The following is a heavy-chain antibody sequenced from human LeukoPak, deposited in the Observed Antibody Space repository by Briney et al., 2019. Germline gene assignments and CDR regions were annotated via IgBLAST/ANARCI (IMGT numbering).Heavy chain of an antibody. CDR2: SRNKAKSYTT. CDR1: GFTFSDHY. Sequence: GGSLRLSCAASGFTFSDHYMDWVRQAPGKGLEWVGRSRNKAKSYTTEYAASVKDRFTISRDDSQNSLYLQMNSLKTEDTAVYYCTTYYYGSGSNWGQGTLVTVSS. V-gene: IGHV3-72*01. D-gene: IGHD3-10*01. CDR3: TTYYYGSGSN. J-gene: IGHJ4*02.